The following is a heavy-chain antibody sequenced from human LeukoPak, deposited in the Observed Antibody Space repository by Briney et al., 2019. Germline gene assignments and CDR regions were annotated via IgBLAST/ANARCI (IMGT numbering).Heavy chain of an antibody. D-gene: IGHD3-10*01. CDR1: GGSISSYY. J-gene: IGHJ5*02. CDR3: ARRPRGVIQQLKFDP. V-gene: IGHV4-59*07. CDR2: IYYSGST. Sequence: SDTLSLTCTVSGGSISSYYWSWIRQPPGKGLEWIGYIYYSGSTNYKPSRKSRVTISVDTSKNQFSLKLSSVTAADTAVYYCARRPRGVIQQLKFDPWGQGTLVTVSS.